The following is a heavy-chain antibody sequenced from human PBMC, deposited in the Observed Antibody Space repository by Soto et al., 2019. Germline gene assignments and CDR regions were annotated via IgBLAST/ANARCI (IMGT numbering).Heavy chain of an antibody. J-gene: IGHJ4*02. CDR1: GGTFGIYP. V-gene: IGHV1-69*13. CDR2: IIPIFGTA. Sequence: SVKVSCKASGGTFGIYPGSWGRQAPGQGLEWMGGIIPIFGTANYAQKFQGRVTITADESTSTAYMVLSSLRSEDTAVYYCAREPGGDSTTNRFDYWGQGTLVTVSS. CDR3: AREPGGDSTTNRFDY. D-gene: IGHD2-21*02.